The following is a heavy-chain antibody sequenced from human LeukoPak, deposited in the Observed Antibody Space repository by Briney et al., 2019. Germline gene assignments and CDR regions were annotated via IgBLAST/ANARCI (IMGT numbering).Heavy chain of an antibody. CDR3: AREVIAATVTDAFDI. Sequence: SETLSLTCTVSGGSITSDNYFWSWNRHLPGKGLEWIGYIYHSGNTYYNPSLKSRVIMSVDASENQFSLKLSSVTAADTAVYYCAREVIAATVTDAFDIWGPGTLVTVSS. V-gene: IGHV4-31*03. J-gene: IGHJ3*02. CDR1: GGSITSDNYF. D-gene: IGHD6-13*01. CDR2: IYHSGNT.